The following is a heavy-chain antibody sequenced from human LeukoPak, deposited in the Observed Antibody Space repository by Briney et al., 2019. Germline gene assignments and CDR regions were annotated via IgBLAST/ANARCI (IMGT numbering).Heavy chain of an antibody. CDR1: GYTFTGYY. CDR2: INPNSGGT. CDR3: ARRYNYYDSSGYYSNFDY. D-gene: IGHD3-22*01. Sequence: ASVKVSCKASGYTFTGYYMHWVRQAPGQGLEWMGLINPNSGGTNYAQKFQGRVTMTRDTSISTAYMDLSRLRSDDTAVYYCARRYNYYDSSGYYSNFDYWGQGTLVTVSS. V-gene: IGHV1-2*06. J-gene: IGHJ4*02.